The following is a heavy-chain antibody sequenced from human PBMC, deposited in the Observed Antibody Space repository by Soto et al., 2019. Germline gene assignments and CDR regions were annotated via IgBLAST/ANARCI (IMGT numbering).Heavy chain of an antibody. D-gene: IGHD2-2*01. J-gene: IGHJ5*02. CDR2: ISGSGGST. CDR3: AKEAVVVPAFSGFDP. Sequence: GGSLRLSCAASGFIFSNYAMSWVRQAPGKGLEWVSAISGSGGSTYYADSVKGRFTISRDNSKNTLYLQMNSLRAEDTAVYYWAKEAVVVPAFSGFDPWGQGTLVTVSS. V-gene: IGHV3-23*01. CDR1: GFIFSNYA.